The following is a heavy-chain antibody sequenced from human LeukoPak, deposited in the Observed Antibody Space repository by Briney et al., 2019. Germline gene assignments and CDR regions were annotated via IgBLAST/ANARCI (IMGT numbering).Heavy chain of an antibody. CDR3: ARASVVVVPAAIAPFDC. V-gene: IGHV4-31*03. CDR2: IYYSGST. CDR1: GGSISSGGYY. Sequence: SETLSLTCTVSGGSISSGGYYWSWIRQHPGKGLEWIGYIYYSGSTYYNPSLKSRVTISVDTSKNQFSLKLSSVTAADTAVYYCARASVVVVPAAIAPFDCWGQGTLVTVSS. D-gene: IGHD2-2*02. J-gene: IGHJ4*02.